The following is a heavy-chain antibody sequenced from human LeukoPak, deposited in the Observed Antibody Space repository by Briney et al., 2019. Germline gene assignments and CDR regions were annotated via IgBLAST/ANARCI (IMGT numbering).Heavy chain of an antibody. J-gene: IGHJ4*02. CDR1: GGSISSGSYY. Sequence: SETLSLTCTVSGGSISSGSYYWSWIRQPAGKGLEWIGRIYTSGSTNYNPSLQSRVTISVDTSKNQFSLKLSSVTAADTAVYYCARVGIADDYWGQGTLVTVSS. D-gene: IGHD6-13*01. CDR3: ARVGIADDY. V-gene: IGHV4-61*02. CDR2: IYTSGST.